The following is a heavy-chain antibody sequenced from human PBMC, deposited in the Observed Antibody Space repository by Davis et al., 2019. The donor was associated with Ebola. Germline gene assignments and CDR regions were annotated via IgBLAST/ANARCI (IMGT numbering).Heavy chain of an antibody. Sequence: GESLKISCAASGFTFSKHWMTWVRQAPGKGLEWVANIKEDGSEKYYEDSVKGRFSISRDNAKNSLYLQMNSLRAEDTAVYYCARESSSSWYPYRYFDYWGQGTLVTVSS. CDR2: IKEDGSEK. CDR1: GFTFSKHW. D-gene: IGHD6-13*01. V-gene: IGHV3-7*03. CDR3: ARESSSSWYPYRYFDY. J-gene: IGHJ4*02.